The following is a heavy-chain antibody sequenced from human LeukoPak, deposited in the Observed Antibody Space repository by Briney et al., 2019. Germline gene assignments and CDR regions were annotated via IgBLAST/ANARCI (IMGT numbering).Heavy chain of an antibody. J-gene: IGHJ5*02. CDR1: RFTFSNYW. D-gene: IGHD3-22*01. CDR3: AKDYFDSSGYYEWFDP. Sequence: GGSLRLSCAASRFTFSNYWMRWVRQAPGKGLEWVAKIKQDGSQKYYVDSVTGRFTISRDNSKNTLYLQMNSLRAEDTAVYYCAKDYFDSSGYYEWFDPWGPGTLVTVSS. CDR2: IKQDGSQK. V-gene: IGHV3-7*04.